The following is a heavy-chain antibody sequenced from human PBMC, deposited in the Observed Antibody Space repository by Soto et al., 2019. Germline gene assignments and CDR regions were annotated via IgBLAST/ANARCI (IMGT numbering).Heavy chain of an antibody. CDR2: ISYSGST. CDR1: GGSISSYY. V-gene: IGHV4-59*01. J-gene: IGHJ4*02. D-gene: IGHD2-2*01. CDR3: ANSGYCTSTSCYSSDY. Sequence: SETLSLTCSVSGGSISSYYWSWIRQPPRKGLEWIAYISYSGSTNYNPSLKSRVTISLDTSKNQFSLKLTSVTAADTAVYYCANSGYCTSTSCYSSDYWSQGTLVTVSS.